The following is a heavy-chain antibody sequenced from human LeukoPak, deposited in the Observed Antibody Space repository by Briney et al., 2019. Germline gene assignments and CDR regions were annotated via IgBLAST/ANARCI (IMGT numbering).Heavy chain of an antibody. CDR3: ARDRVRGNSNPFFDY. CDR2: IYYSGTT. D-gene: IGHD4-11*01. Sequence: SETLSLTCTVSGGSVSRGTYYGSWIRQPPGRGREWMGYIYYSGTTNYNPSLKSRVTISVDTSKNQFSLKLSSVTAADTAVYYCARDRVRGNSNPFFDYWGQGTLVTVSS. V-gene: IGHV4-61*01. J-gene: IGHJ4*02. CDR1: GGSVSRGTYY.